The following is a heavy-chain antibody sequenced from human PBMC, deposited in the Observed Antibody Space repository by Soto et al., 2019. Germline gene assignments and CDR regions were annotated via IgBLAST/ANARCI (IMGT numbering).Heavy chain of an antibody. J-gene: IGHJ4*02. CDR2: IIPIYDSP. D-gene: IGHD3-3*01. V-gene: IGHV1-69*06. CDR1: GDTFNNYA. Sequence: QVHLVQSGTEVKKPGSSVKVSCKASGDTFNNYAISWVRQAPGQGLQWMGGIIPIYDSPSYAQGSHNRVTNTADRSTSTAHLELNGLTSEDTAVYYCAASTFLSGVSGYFHLDFWGQGTLVTVAS. CDR3: AASTFLSGVSGYFHLDF.